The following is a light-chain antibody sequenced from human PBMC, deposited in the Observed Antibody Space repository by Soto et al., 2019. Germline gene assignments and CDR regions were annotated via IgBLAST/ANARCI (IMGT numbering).Light chain of an antibody. V-gene: IGLV1-44*01. CDR1: SSNIGSHN. CDR2: SNN. CDR3: STWDASLNALI. Sequence: QPVLTQPPSVSGTPGQRVTISCSGSSSNIGSHNVVWYQHLPGTAPKFLMYSNNQPPSGVPDRFSGSKSGNSAALAISGLQSDDEADYYCSTWDASLNALIFGGGTKVTVL. J-gene: IGLJ2*01.